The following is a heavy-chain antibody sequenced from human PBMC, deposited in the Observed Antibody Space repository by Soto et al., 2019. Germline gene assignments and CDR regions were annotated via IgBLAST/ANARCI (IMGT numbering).Heavy chain of an antibody. Sequence: GASVKVSCKVSGYTLTELSMHWVRQAPGKGLEWMGGFDPEDGETIYAQKFQGRVTMTEDTSTDTAYMELSGLRSEDTAVYYCATDLRYFDWLPSGPFDYWGQGPLVTVSS. CDR1: GYTLTELS. V-gene: IGHV1-24*01. D-gene: IGHD3-9*01. CDR3: ATDLRYFDWLPSGPFDY. CDR2: FDPEDGET. J-gene: IGHJ4*02.